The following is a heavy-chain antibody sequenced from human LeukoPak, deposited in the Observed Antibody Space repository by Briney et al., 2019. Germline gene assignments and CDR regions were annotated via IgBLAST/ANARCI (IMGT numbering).Heavy chain of an antibody. J-gene: IGHJ4*02. D-gene: IGHD2-2*01. Sequence: GGSLRLSCAASGFTFSSYAMHWVRQAPGKGLEWVAVISYDGSNKYYADSVKGRFTISRDNSKNTLYLQMNSLRAEDTAVYYCAGQYQIVVAPAAISYWGQGTLVTVSS. V-gene: IGHV3-30-3*01. CDR1: GFTFSSYA. CDR2: ISYDGSNK. CDR3: AGQYQIVVAPAAISY.